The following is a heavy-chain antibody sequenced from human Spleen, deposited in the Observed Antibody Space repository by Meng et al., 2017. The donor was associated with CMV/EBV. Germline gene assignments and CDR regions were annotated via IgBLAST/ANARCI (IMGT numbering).Heavy chain of an antibody. J-gene: IGHJ4*02. CDR1: GFTFRSYW. D-gene: IGHD3-10*01. CDR3: ASGLRFGYFPLDY. Sequence: GGSLRLSCAASGFTFRSYWMSWVRQAPEKGLEWVANIKQDGSEKYYVDSVKGRFTISRDNAKNSLYLQMNSLRVEDTAVYYCASGLRFGYFPLDYWGRGTLVTVSS. CDR2: IKQDGSEK. V-gene: IGHV3-7*01.